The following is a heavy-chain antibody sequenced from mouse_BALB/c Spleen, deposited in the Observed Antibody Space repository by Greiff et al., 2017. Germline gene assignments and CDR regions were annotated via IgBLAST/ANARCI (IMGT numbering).Heavy chain of an antibody. CDR2: IWSGGST. J-gene: IGHJ4*01. V-gene: IGHV2-2*02. Sequence: VQLVESGPGLVQPSQSLSITCTVSGFSLTSYGVHWVRQSPGKGLEWLGVIWSGGSTDYNAAFISRLSISKDNSKSQVFFKMNSLQANDTAIYYCAENGNPFYAMDYWGQGTSVTVSS. D-gene: IGHD2-1*01. CDR3: AENGNPFYAMDY. CDR1: GFSLTSYG.